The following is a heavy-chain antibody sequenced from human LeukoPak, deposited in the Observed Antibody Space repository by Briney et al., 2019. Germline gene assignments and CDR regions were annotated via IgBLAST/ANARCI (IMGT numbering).Heavy chain of an antibody. CDR2: INPSGASA. J-gene: IGHJ5*02. D-gene: IGHD3-10*01. V-gene: IGHV1-46*01. Sequence: ASVKVSSTASGYTFTDYSMHWVRLAPGQGLEWMGIINPSGASASYAQKFQGRVTLTRDMSTGTVYLDLTSLRFDDTAVYYCTRGHGSGSTNWFDPWGQGTLVTVSS. CDR1: GYTFTDYS. CDR3: TRGHGSGSTNWFDP.